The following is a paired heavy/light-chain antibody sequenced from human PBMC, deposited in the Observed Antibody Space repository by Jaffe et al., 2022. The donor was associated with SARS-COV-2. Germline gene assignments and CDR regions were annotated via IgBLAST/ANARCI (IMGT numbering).Light chain of an antibody. CDR1: QSVSSSY. CDR3: QQYGSSPQT. CDR2: GAS. J-gene: IGKJ2*01. V-gene: IGKV3-20*01. Sequence: EIVLTQSPGTLSLSPGERATLSCRASQSVSSSYLAWYQQKPGQAPRLLIYGASSRATGIPDRFSGSGSGTDFTLTISRLEPEDFAVYYCQQYGSSPQTFGQGTKLEIK.
Heavy chain of an antibody. Sequence: EVQLVESGGGLVQPGRSLRLSCAASGFTFDDYAMHWVRQAPGKGLEWVSGISWNSGSIGYADSVKGRFTISRDNAKNSLYLQMNSLRAEDTALYYCAKAHQTWELDEDYFDYWGQGTLVTVSS. D-gene: IGHD1-26*01. CDR2: ISWNSGSI. CDR1: GFTFDDYA. V-gene: IGHV3-9*01. CDR3: AKAHQTWELDEDYFDY. J-gene: IGHJ4*02.